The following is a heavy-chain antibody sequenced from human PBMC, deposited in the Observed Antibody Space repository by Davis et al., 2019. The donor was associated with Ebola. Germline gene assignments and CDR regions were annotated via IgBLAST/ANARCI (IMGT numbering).Heavy chain of an antibody. CDR2: IKQDGSEK. CDR3: ARGLITMVQGVIYYYYYGMDV. CDR1: GFTFSSYW. D-gene: IGHD3-10*01. J-gene: IGHJ6*02. Sequence: GGSLRLSCAASGFTFSSYWMSWVRQAPGKGLEWVANIKQDGSEKYYVDSVKGRFTISRDNAKNSLYLQMNSLRAEDTAVYYCARGLITMVQGVIYYYYYGMDVWGQGTTVTVSS. V-gene: IGHV3-7*01.